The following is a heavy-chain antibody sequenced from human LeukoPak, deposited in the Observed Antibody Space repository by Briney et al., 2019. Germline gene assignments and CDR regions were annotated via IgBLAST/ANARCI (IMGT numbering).Heavy chain of an antibody. CDR2: ISWNSGSI. Sequence: GGSLRLSCAASGFTFDDYAMHWVRQAPGKGLEWVSGISWNSGSIGYADSVKGRFTISRDNAKNSLYLQMNSLRAEDTAVYYCVRIQLWSQQLDYWGQGTLVTVSS. D-gene: IGHD5-18*01. J-gene: IGHJ4*02. V-gene: IGHV3-9*01. CDR1: GFTFDDYA. CDR3: VRIQLWSQQLDY.